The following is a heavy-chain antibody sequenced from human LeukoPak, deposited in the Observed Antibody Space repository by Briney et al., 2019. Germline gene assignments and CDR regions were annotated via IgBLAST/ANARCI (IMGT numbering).Heavy chain of an antibody. D-gene: IGHD2-2*01. CDR3: AKDSILIPASKSARDY. CDR1: GFIFSNYA. Sequence: TGRSLRLSCAASGFIFSNYAMHWVRQAPGKGLEWVAVISYEGNNKYYADSVKGRFTSSRDNSKNTLYLQMNSLRAEDTAVYYCAKDSILIPASKSARDYWGQGTLVTVSS. V-gene: IGHV3-30-3*01. J-gene: IGHJ4*02. CDR2: ISYEGNNK.